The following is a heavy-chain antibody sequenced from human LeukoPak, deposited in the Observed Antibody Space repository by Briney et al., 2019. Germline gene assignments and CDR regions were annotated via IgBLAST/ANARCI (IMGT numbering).Heavy chain of an antibody. J-gene: IGHJ4*02. CDR1: GFTFNRYD. CDR3: AKDRATYYYDSSGYYYDY. D-gene: IGHD3-22*01. CDR2: VRFDGRET. Sequence: GGSLRLSCLASGFTFNRYDMHWVRQAPGKGLEWLAFVRFDGRETFYADSVKGRFTISRDNSKNTLYLQMNSLRAEDTAVYYCAKDRATYYYDSSGYYYDYWGQGTLVTVSS. V-gene: IGHV3-30*02.